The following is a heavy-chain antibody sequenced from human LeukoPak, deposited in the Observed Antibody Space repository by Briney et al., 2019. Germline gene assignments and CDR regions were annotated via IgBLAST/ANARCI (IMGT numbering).Heavy chain of an antibody. J-gene: IGHJ3*02. CDR2: IYYSGST. D-gene: IGHD1-26*01. CDR3: ATKYSGSYFDAFDI. V-gene: IGHV4-59*01. Sequence: SETQSLTCTVSGGSISSYYWSWIRQPPGKGLEWIGYIYYSGSTNYNPSLKSRVTISVDTSKNQFSLKLSSVTAADTAVYYCATKYSGSYFDAFDIWGQGTMVTVSS. CDR1: GGSISSYY.